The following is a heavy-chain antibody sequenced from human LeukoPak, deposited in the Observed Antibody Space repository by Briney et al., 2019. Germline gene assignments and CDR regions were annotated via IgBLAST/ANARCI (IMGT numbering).Heavy chain of an antibody. CDR2: IYYSGST. Sequence: PSETLSLTCTVSGGSISSYDWSWIRQPPGKGLEWIGYIYYSGSTNYNPSLKSRVTISVDTSKNQFSLKLSSVTAADTAVYYCARLVPAASYFDYWGQGTLVTVSS. D-gene: IGHD2-2*01. CDR3: ARLVPAASYFDY. V-gene: IGHV4-59*08. CDR1: GGSISSYD. J-gene: IGHJ4*02.